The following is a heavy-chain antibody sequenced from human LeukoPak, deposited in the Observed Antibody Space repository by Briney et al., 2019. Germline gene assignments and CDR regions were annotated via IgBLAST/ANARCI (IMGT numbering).Heavy chain of an antibody. CDR2: VYKSGRT. CDR1: GGSISGNY. CDR3: ARDRDSSGWFDY. Sequence: ASETLSPTCTVSGGSISGNYWSWIRQPPGKGLGWIGYVYKSGRTNYNPSLKSRVTMSVDTSKNQFSLKLSSVTAADTAFYYCARDRDSSGWFDYWGQGTLVTVSS. D-gene: IGHD6-19*01. V-gene: IGHV4-59*01. J-gene: IGHJ4*02.